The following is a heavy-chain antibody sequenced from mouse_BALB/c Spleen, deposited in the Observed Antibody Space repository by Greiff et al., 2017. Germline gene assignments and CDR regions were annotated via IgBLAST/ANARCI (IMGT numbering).Heavy chain of an antibody. D-gene: IGHD3-3*01. CDR2: IDPENGNT. V-gene: IGHV14-1*02. CDR3: ARGDSSFAY. J-gene: IGHJ3*01. CDR1: GFNIKDYY. Sequence: EVQLQQSGAELVRPGALVKLSCKASGFNIKDYYMHWVKQRPEQGLEWIGWIDPENGNTIYDPKFQGKASITADTSSNTAYLQLSSLTSADTAVYYCARGDSSFAYWGQGTLVTVSA.